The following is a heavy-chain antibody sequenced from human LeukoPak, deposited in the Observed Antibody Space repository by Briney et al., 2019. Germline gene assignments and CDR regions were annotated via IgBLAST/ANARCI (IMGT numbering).Heavy chain of an antibody. CDR1: GGSFSSYY. Sequence: SETLSLTCAVYGGSFSSYYWGWIRQPPGKGLEWIGSIYYSGSTNYNPSLKSRVTISVDTSKNQFSLKLSSVTAADTAVYYCTRGSIAYYYMDVWGKGTTVTISS. CDR2: IYYSGST. CDR3: TRGSIAYYYMDV. D-gene: IGHD3-22*01. J-gene: IGHJ6*03. V-gene: IGHV4-59*01.